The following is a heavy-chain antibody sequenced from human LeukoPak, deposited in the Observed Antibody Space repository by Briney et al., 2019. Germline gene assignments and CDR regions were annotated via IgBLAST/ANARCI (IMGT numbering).Heavy chain of an antibody. CDR3: AKRGPGSPQSGKYFFDY. Sequence: GGSLRLSCAASGFTFNIYGMGWVRQALGKGLEWVSAISGSAAATFYADSVKGRFAISRDNSRSTLYLQMNSLRAEDTAVYYCAKRGPGSPQSGKYFFDYWGQGTLVTVSS. CDR1: GFTFNIYG. V-gene: IGHV3-23*01. D-gene: IGHD3-10*01. CDR2: ISGSAAAT. J-gene: IGHJ4*02.